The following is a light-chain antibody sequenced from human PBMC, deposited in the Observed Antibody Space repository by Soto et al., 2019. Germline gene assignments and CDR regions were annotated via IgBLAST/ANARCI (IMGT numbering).Light chain of an antibody. Sequence: DIQMIQSPSTLSASVGDRVTITCRASQNIRSWLAWYQQKPGKAPKLLIYKASSLESGVPSRFSGSGSGTEFTLTISSLQPDDFATYYCQQYNSYSGTFGQGTKVDI. CDR3: QQYNSYSGT. CDR1: QNIRSW. J-gene: IGKJ1*01. CDR2: KAS. V-gene: IGKV1-5*03.